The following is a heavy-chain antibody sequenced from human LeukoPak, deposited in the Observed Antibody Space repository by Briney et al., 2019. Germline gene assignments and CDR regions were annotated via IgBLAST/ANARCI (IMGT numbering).Heavy chain of an antibody. CDR2: INPSGGST. Sequence: ASVKASCKASGYTFTSYYMHWVRQAPGQGLEWMGIINPSGGSTSYAQQFQGRVTMTRDTSTSTVYMELSSLRSEDTAVYSCARDGIGYYYDSSGYYYAYWGQGTLVTVSS. CDR1: GYTFTSYY. V-gene: IGHV1-46*01. D-gene: IGHD3-22*01. CDR3: ARDGIGYYYDSSGYYYAY. J-gene: IGHJ4*02.